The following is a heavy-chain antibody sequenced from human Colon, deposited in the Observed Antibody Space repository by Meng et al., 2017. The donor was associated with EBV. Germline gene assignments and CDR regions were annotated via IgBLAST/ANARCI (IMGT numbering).Heavy chain of an antibody. Sequence: QEQLQQWGAGLLKPSETLSLTCAVYGGSFNGYFWSWIRQTPGRGLEWIGDINDSGSTRYNPSLKSRVTISVDTSSSQFSLTMTSVTAADTAIYYCARGPDYVDSGSYSYFDSWGQGTLVTVSS. V-gene: IGHV4-34*01. D-gene: IGHD3-22*01. CDR3: ARGPDYVDSGSYSYFDS. CDR1: GGSFNGYF. J-gene: IGHJ4*02. CDR2: INDSGST.